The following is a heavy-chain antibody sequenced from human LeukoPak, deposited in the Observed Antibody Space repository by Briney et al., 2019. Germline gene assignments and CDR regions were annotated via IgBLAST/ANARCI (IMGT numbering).Heavy chain of an antibody. CDR2: ITRSSTTI. CDR3: AKGRSGSASWALQLFDN. Sequence: GGSLRLSCAASGFNFSIYSMNWVRQAPGKGLEWVSYITRSSTTIYYAASVKGRFTISRDNAKNTLYVQMSSLRAEDTAIYYCAKGRSGSASWALQLFDNWGQGTLVTVSS. D-gene: IGHD2-2*01. J-gene: IGHJ4*02. CDR1: GFNFSIYS. V-gene: IGHV3-48*01.